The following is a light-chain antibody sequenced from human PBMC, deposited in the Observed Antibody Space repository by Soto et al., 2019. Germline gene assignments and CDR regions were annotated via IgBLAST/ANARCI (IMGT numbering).Light chain of an antibody. CDR1: QSVSRY. Sequence: EIVLTQSPATLSLSPGERATLSCRASQSVSRYLAWYQHNVGQAPRLLIYDASSRATGIPARFSGSGSGTDFPLTISSLEPEDYAVYYCHQRTNWPWTFGQGTKVEIK. V-gene: IGKV3-11*01. J-gene: IGKJ1*01. CDR3: HQRTNWPWT. CDR2: DAS.